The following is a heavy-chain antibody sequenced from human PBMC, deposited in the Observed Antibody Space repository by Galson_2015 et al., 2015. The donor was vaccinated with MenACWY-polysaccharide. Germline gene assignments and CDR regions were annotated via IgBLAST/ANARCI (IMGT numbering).Heavy chain of an antibody. D-gene: IGHD1-26*01. J-gene: IGHJ6*02. CDR3: VMSGRIDV. Sequence: SLRLSCAASGFIFSGYWMTWVRQAPGKGLEWVANIKKDGTEKYYTSSVKGRFTISRDNAKNTLDLEKDSLRAEDTATYYCVMSGRIDVWGQGTTVTVSS. CDR1: GFIFSGYW. CDR2: IKKDGTEK. V-gene: IGHV3-7*01.